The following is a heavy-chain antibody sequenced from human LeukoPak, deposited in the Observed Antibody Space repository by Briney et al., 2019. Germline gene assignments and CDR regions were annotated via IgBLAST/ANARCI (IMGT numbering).Heavy chain of an antibody. Sequence: PGGSLRLSCAASGFTFSSYAMHWVRQAPGKGLEWVAVISYDGSNKYYADSVKGRFTISRDNSKNTLYLQMNSLRAEDTAVYYCARDRTPNYLSNYFDYWGQGTLVTVSS. V-gene: IGHV3-30*04. CDR3: ARDRTPNYLSNYFDY. CDR2: ISYDGSNK. J-gene: IGHJ4*02. CDR1: GFTFSSYA. D-gene: IGHD4/OR15-4a*01.